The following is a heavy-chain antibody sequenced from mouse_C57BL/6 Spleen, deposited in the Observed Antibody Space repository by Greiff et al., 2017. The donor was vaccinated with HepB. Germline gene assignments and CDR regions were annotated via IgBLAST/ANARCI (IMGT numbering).Heavy chain of an antibody. CDR3: ARVTTYYFDY. V-gene: IGHV1-19*01. CDR1: GYTFTDYY. Sequence: EVQLQQSGPVLVKPGASVKMSCKASGYTFTDYYMNWVKQSHGKSLEWIGVINPYNGGTSYNQKFKGKATLTVDKSSRQSYMELNSLTSEDSAVYSCARVTTYYFDYWGQGTTLTVSS. J-gene: IGHJ2*01. D-gene: IGHD2-2*01. CDR2: INPYNGGT.